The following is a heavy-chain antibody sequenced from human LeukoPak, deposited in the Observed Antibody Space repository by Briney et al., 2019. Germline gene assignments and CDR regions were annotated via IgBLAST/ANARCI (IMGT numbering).Heavy chain of an antibody. V-gene: IGHV4-4*02. CDR1: GGSISSSNW. J-gene: IGHJ4*02. CDR2: IYHSGST. CDR3: ARRVVGSHFMVRNF. D-gene: IGHD3-10*01. Sequence: SETLSLTCAVSGGSISSSNWWSWVRQPPGKGLEWIGEIYHSGSTNYNPSLKSRVTISVDKSKNQFSLKLSSVTAADTAVYYCARRVVGSHFMVRNFWGQGTLVTVSS.